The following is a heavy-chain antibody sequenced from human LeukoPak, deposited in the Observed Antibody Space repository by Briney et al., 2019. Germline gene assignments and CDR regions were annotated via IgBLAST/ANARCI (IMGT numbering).Heavy chain of an antibody. J-gene: IGHJ4*02. D-gene: IGHD6-19*01. CDR3: AIGPSGFLDY. CDR2: IYHSGST. Sequence: PSETLSLTCTVSGYSISNGYYWGWIRQPPGKGLEWIGSIYHSGSTYYNPSLKSRVTISVDTSKNQFSLKLSSVTAADTAVYYCAIGPSGFLDYWGQGTLVTVSS. CDR1: GYSISNGYY. V-gene: IGHV4-38-2*02.